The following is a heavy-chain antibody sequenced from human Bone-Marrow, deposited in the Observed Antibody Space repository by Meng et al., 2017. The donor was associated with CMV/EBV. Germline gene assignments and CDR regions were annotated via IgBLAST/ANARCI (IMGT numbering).Heavy chain of an antibody. CDR2: TYYRSKWYN. J-gene: IGHJ4*02. Sequence: QLQQAGPGLVQPSQTPSLTCAISGDSVASNSAAWNWLRQSPSRGLEWLGRTYYRSKWYNDYAVSVKSRITINPDTSKNQFSLQLNSVTPEDTAVYYCARVEQLIFDYWGQGTLVTVSS. D-gene: IGHD6-6*01. CDR1: GDSVASNSAA. V-gene: IGHV6-1*01. CDR3: ARVEQLIFDY.